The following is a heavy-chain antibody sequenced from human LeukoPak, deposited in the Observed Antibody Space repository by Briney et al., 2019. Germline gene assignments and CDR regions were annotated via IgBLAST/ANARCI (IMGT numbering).Heavy chain of an antibody. Sequence: SESLSLTCAVSGGSFSGYYWSWIRQPPGKGLEWIGEINHSGSTNYNPSLKSRVTISVDTSKNQFSLKLSSVTAADTAVYYCARGGGDYPVAYWGQGTLVTVSS. CDR2: INHSGST. J-gene: IGHJ4*02. CDR1: GGSFSGYY. CDR3: ARGGGDYPVAY. V-gene: IGHV4-34*01. D-gene: IGHD4-17*01.